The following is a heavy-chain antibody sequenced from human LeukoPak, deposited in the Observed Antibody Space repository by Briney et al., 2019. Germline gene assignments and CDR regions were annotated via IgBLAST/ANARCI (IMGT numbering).Heavy chain of an antibody. CDR2: ISSSGSTI. V-gene: IGHV3-48*03. CDR3: ARDHIVATIKPWGLFDY. J-gene: IGHJ4*02. CDR1: GFTFSSYE. D-gene: IGHD5-12*01. Sequence: PGGSLRLSCAASGFTFSSYEMNWVRQAPGKGLEWVSYISSSGSTIYYADSVKGRFTISRDNAKNSLYLQMNSLRAEDTAVYYCARDHIVATIKPWGLFDYWGQGTLVTVSS.